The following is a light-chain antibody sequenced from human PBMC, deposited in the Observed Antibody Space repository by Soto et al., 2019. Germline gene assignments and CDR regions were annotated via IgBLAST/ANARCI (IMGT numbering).Light chain of an antibody. J-gene: IGKJ1*01. CDR1: QGIRNA. Sequence: DIQITQTPSSLSASVGDRVTMTCRASQGIRNALGWYQQKPGKAPKRLIYAASSLQSGVPSRFSGSGSGTEFTLTISSLQPEDFATYYCPQHNSYPRTFGQGTKVEIK. CDR3: PQHNSYPRT. V-gene: IGKV1-17*01. CDR2: AAS.